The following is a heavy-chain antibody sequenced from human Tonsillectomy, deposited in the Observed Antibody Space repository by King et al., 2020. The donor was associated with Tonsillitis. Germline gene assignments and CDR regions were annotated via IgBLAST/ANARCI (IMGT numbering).Heavy chain of an antibody. CDR1: GFTFSSYS. J-gene: IGHJ4*02. CDR3: AGAAVAGNNHFDY. V-gene: IGHV3-48*01. D-gene: IGHD6-19*01. Sequence: EVQLVESGGGLAQPGGSLRLSCAASGFTFSSYSMSWVRQAPGKGLEWVSYISSSSSGIYYADSVKGRFTSSRDNAKNSLYLQMNSLRAEDTAVYYCAGAAVAGNNHFDYWGQGTLVTVSS. CDR2: ISSSSSGI.